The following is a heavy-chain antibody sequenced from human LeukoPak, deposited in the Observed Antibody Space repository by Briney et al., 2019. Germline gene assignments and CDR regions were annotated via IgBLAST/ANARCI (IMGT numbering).Heavy chain of an antibody. D-gene: IGHD6-19*01. CDR1: GFTLSDYA. V-gene: IGHV3-23*01. CDR2: ISWRGGT. J-gene: IGHJ5*02. CDR3: AKDDGYSTGWRFYNWFDR. Sequence: GGSLRLSCAASGFTLSDYAMTWVRQAPGKGLEWVSSISWRGGTYYADSLKGRFTISRDTSKSTLYLEMNSLTVEDTAVYYCAKDDGYSTGWRFYNWFDRWGQGTLVIVSS.